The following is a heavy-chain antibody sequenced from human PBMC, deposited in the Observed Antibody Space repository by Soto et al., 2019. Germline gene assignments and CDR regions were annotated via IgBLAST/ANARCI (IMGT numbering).Heavy chain of an antibody. V-gene: IGHV3-53*01. Sequence: GGSLRLSCAASGITVSSNYISWVRQAPGKGLEWVSVIYNDGSTHYGDSVKGRFTISRDSSKNTVFLQMNSLRAEDTAVYYCARDRLGSSGYYGLDVWGQGTTVTVSS. CDR2: IYNDGST. CDR1: GITVSSNY. J-gene: IGHJ6*02. CDR3: ARDRLGSSGYYGLDV. D-gene: IGHD3-16*01.